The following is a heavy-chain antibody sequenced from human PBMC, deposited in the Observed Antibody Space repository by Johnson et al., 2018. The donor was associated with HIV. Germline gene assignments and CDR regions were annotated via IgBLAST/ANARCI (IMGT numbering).Heavy chain of an antibody. Sequence: QVQLVESGGGVVQPGRSLRLSCAASGFTFRSYSMHWVRQAPGKGLEWVAVISYDGSNKYYADSVKGRFTISRDNSKNTLYLQMNSLRAEDTAVYYCAKDKAVVTALYDAFDIWGQGTMVTVSS. CDR3: AKDKAVVTALYDAFDI. V-gene: IGHV3-30-3*02. J-gene: IGHJ3*02. CDR2: ISYDGSNK. D-gene: IGHD2-21*02. CDR1: GFTFRSYS.